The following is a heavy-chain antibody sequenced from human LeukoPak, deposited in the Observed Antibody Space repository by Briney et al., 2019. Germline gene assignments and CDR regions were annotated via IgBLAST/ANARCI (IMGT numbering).Heavy chain of an antibody. V-gene: IGHV3-23*01. CDR2: ISGSGAST. CDR3: AKDVGKWESLHFFDY. J-gene: IGHJ4*02. D-gene: IGHD1-26*01. Sequence: PGGSLRLSCAASGFTVSSNYMSWVRQAPEKGLEWISGISGSGASTYYADSVKGRFTISRDDSRNTLYLQMNSLRGDDTAVYYCAKDVGKWESLHFFDYWGQGTLVTVSS. CDR1: GFTVSSNY.